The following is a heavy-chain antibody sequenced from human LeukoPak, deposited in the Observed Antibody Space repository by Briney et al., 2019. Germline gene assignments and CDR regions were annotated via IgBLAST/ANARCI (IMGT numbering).Heavy chain of an antibody. Sequence: VASVKVSCKASGGTFSSYAISWVRPAPGQGLEWMGGIIPIFGTANYAQKFQGRVTITTDESTSTAYMELSSLRSEDTAVYYCASSDVLPPPRGYSYGYSSGAFDIWGQGTMVTVSS. CDR1: GGTFSSYA. V-gene: IGHV1-69*05. CDR2: IIPIFGTA. CDR3: ASSDVLPPPRGYSYGYSSGAFDI. J-gene: IGHJ3*02. D-gene: IGHD5-18*01.